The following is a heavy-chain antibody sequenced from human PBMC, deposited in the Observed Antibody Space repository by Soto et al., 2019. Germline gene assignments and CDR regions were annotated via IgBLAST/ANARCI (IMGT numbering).Heavy chain of an antibody. CDR3: ASGVRSSYRYWYFDL. V-gene: IGHV1-69*13. Sequence: SVKVSCKASGGTFSSYAISWVRQAPGQGLEWMGGIIPILGTANYAQKFQGRVTITADESTSTAYMELSSLRSEDTAVYYCASGVRSSYRYWYFDLWGRGTLVTVSS. CDR1: GGTFSSYA. D-gene: IGHD2-2*01. CDR2: IIPILGTA. J-gene: IGHJ2*01.